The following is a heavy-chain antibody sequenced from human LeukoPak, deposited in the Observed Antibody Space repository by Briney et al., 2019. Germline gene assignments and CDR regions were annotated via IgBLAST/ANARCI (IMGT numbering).Heavy chain of an antibody. CDR1: GFTFSSYG. CDR3: AREAYYDSSGPTRYYFDY. D-gene: IGHD3-22*01. V-gene: IGHV3-33*01. CDR2: IWYDGSNK. Sequence: PGGSLRLSCAASGFTFSSYGMHWVRQAPGKGLEWVAVIWYDGSNKYYADSVKGRFTISRDNSKNTLYLQMNSLRAEDTAVYYCAREAYYDSSGPTRYYFDYWGQGTLVTVSS. J-gene: IGHJ4*02.